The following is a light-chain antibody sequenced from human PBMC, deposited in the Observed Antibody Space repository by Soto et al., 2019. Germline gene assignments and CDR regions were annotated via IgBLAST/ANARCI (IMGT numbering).Light chain of an antibody. CDR2: DAS. CDR3: QHYNSYSEA. V-gene: IGKV1-5*01. Sequence: DIQMTQSPSTLSAPVGDRVTITCRASQSISSWLAWYQQKPGKAPKLLIFDASSLERGVPSRFSGSGSGTEFTLTISSLQPDDFATYYCQHYNSYSEAFGQGTKVELK. J-gene: IGKJ1*01. CDR1: QSISSW.